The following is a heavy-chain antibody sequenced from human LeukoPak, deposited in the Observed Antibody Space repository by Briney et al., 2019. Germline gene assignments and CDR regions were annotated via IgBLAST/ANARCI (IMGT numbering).Heavy chain of an antibody. CDR3: AGHHPRNTVDF. CDR1: GGSISSYY. Sequence: SETLSLTCTVSGGSISSYYWSWIRQPPGKGLEWIAYISDIGSINYNPFLKSRVTISLDTSKNQFSPKLSSVTAADTAVYYCAGHHPRNTVDFWGQGTLVTVSS. J-gene: IGHJ4*02. V-gene: IGHV4-59*08. CDR2: ISDIGSI. D-gene: IGHD2/OR15-2a*01.